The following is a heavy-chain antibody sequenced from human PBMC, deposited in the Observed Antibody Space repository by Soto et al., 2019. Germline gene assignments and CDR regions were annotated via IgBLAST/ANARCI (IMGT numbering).Heavy chain of an antibody. Sequence: QVQLVQSGAEVKKPGASVKVSCKASCYTFTSYGISWARQAPGQGLEWMGWISAYIGNTKYAQKLQGRVTMTTDTSTSTAYIEVRSLRSDDTAVYYCARDLAVGLVDYWGQGTLGTVSS. CDR3: ARDLAVGLVDY. D-gene: IGHD6-19*01. CDR1: CYTFTSYG. CDR2: ISAYIGNT. V-gene: IGHV1-18*01. J-gene: IGHJ4*02.